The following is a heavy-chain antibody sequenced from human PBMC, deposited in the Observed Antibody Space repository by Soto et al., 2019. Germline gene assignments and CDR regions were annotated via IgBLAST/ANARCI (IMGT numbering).Heavy chain of an antibody. D-gene: IGHD4-4*01. CDR2: IGGTDGDSDAVA. Sequence: VQLLESGGDLVQPGGSLRLPCVASGIILNRYAMSLVRHAPGKGLEWVSTIGGTDGDSDAVAWNEDSVKGRFTISRDGSAITLILHLDELSAEDSAQYFCVKRGRNLREVHICGLGTAVVVSS. V-gene: IGHV3-23*01. CDR3: VKRGRNLREVHI. J-gene: IGHJ3*02. CDR1: GIILNRYA.